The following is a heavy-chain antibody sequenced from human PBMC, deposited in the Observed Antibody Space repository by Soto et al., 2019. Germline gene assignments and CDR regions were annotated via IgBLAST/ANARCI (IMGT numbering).Heavy chain of an antibody. CDR1: GGSISSGNYY. D-gene: IGHD2-21*01. CDR2: IFYSGST. CDR3: ARVPRCGGDCYYFDY. Sequence: PSETLSLTCTVSGGSISSGNYYWSWIRQHPGKGLEWIGYIFYSGSTYYTPSLKSRVTISVDTSKNQFSLKLSSVTATDTAVYYCARVPRCGGDCYYFDYWGQGILVTVSS. J-gene: IGHJ4*02. V-gene: IGHV4-31*03.